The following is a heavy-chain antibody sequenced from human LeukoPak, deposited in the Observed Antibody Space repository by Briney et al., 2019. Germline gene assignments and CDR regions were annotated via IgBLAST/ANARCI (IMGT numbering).Heavy chain of an antibody. CDR3: VKVATWTYFDS. J-gene: IGHJ4*02. Sequence: GGSLRLSCAASGFTFRTSAISCVRHAPGKGLGWGLDIDGSGQTTYYTDSVKGRFTVSRDNSKNTLYLQLTRLRVEDTAVYFCVKVATWTYFDSWGQGTLVTVSS. V-gene: IGHV3-23*01. CDR2: IDGSGQTT. D-gene: IGHD3/OR15-3a*01. CDR1: GFTFRTSA.